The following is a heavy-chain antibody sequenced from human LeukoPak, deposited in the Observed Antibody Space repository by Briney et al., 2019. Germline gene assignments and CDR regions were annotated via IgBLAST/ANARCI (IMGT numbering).Heavy chain of an antibody. CDR2: INHSGST. J-gene: IGHJ4*02. D-gene: IGHD7-27*01. CDR3: ARVGLGIEADYFDY. V-gene: IGHV4-34*01. Sequence: GSLRLSCAASGFTFSSYWMNWARQPPGKGLEWIGEINHSGSTNYNPSLKSRVTISVDTSKNQFSLKLSSVTAADTAVYYCARVGLGIEADYFDYWGQGTLVTVSS. CDR1: GFTFSSYW.